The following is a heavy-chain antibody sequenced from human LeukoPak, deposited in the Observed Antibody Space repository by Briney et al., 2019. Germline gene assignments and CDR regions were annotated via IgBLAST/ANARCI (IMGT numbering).Heavy chain of an antibody. Sequence: PGGSLRLSCAASGFTFNTYAMHWVRQAPGKGLEFVSSISSSGGSTYYANSVKGRFTISRDDSKNTLYLQMGSLRPEDMAVYYCARASGRGLYYFDYWGQGTLVTVSS. CDR1: GFTFNTYA. CDR3: ARASGRGLYYFDY. CDR2: ISSSGGST. V-gene: IGHV3-64*01. J-gene: IGHJ4*02. D-gene: IGHD2-15*01.